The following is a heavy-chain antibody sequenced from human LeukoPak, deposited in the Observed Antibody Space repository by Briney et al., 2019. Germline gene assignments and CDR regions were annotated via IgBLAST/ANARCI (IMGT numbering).Heavy chain of an antibody. CDR1: GFTLSDYY. CDR2: ISSSSSYT. CDR3: ARDYYASGGNDY. D-gene: IGHD3-10*01. V-gene: IGHV3-11*05. Sequence: PGGSLRLSCAASGFTLSDYYMSWIRQAPGKGLERVSYISSSSSYTDYADSVKGRFTISRDNAKNSLYLQMNSLRAEDTAVYYCARDYYASGGNDYWGQGTLVTVSS. J-gene: IGHJ4*02.